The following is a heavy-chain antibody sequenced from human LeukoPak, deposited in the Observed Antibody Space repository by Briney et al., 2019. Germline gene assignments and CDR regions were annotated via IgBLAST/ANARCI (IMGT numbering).Heavy chain of an antibody. CDR1: GDSVSSNSAA. J-gene: IGHJ6*03. Sequence: PSQTLPLTCAISGDSVSSNSAAWNWIRQSPSRGLEWLGRTYYRSKWYNDYAVSVKSRITINPDTSKNQFSLQLNSVTPEDTAVYYCARGRDTAMVYYYYMDVWGKGTTVTVSS. CDR3: ARGRDTAMVYYYYMDV. D-gene: IGHD5-18*01. CDR2: TYYRSKWYN. V-gene: IGHV6-1*01.